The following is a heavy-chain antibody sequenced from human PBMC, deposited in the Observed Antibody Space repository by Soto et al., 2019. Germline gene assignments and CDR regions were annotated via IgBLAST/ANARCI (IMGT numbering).Heavy chain of an antibody. CDR1: SGSITGYC. CDR2: IYYSGTH. CDR3: ARVQMATLYFDD. D-gene: IGHD5-12*01. J-gene: IGHJ4*02. V-gene: IGHV4-59*01. Sequence: SETLSLTCTVSSGSITGYCWSWVRQPPGKGLEWIGHIYYSGTHYYNPSLSSCLTISVDTDKNLFFLKLNSVTAANTAVYYWARVQMATLYFDDRDQGTLVTVSS.